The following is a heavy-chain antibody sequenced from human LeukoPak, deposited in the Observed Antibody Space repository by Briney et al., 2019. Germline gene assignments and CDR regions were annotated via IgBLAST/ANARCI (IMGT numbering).Heavy chain of an antibody. Sequence: GRSLRLSCAASGFTFSSYGMHWVRQAPGKGLEYVSAISSNGDNTYYADSVKGRFTISRDNSKNTLYLQMSSLRADDTAVYYCVRGTGYWGQGTLVTVSS. CDR1: GFTFSSYG. J-gene: IGHJ4*02. CDR3: VRGTGY. CDR2: ISSNGDNT. V-gene: IGHV3-64D*06.